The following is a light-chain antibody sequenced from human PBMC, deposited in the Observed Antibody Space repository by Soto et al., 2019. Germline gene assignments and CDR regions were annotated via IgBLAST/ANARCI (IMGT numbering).Light chain of an antibody. Sequence: QSALTQPPSASGSPGQSVTISCTGTSSDVGFYNYVSWFQQHPGKAPKFIIYEVNKRPSGVPDRFSGSKSGNTASLTVSGLQAEDEADYYCSSYAGINNLIFGGGTKLTVL. J-gene: IGLJ2*01. CDR1: SSDVGFYNY. CDR3: SSYAGINNLI. V-gene: IGLV2-8*01. CDR2: EVN.